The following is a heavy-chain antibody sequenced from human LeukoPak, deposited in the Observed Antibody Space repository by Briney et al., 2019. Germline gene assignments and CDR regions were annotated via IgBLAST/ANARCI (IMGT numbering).Heavy chain of an antibody. CDR2: IYHSGST. V-gene: IGHV4-38-2*02. J-gene: IGHJ4*02. CDR1: GYSISSGYY. D-gene: IGHD5-12*01. CDR3: ARDSGYTALDY. Sequence: SETLSLTCTVSGYSISSGYYWGWIRQPPGKGLEWIGSIYHSGSTYYNPSLKSRVTISVDTSKNQFSLKLSSVTAADTAVYFCARDSGYTALDYWGQGTLVAVSS.